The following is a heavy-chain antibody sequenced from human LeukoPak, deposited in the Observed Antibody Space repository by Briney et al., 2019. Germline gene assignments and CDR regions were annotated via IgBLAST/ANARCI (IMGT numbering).Heavy chain of an antibody. CDR3: AKDFVRWASDY. D-gene: IGHD6-6*01. CDR1: GFTFSSYA. J-gene: IGHJ4*02. CDR2: ISGGGGST. V-gene: IGHV3-23*01. Sequence: GGSLRLSCAASGFTFSSYAMSWVRQAPGKGLEWVSAISGGGGSTYYADSVKGRFTVSRDNSKNTLYLQMNSLTAEDTAVYYCAKDFVRWASDYWGQGTLVTVSS.